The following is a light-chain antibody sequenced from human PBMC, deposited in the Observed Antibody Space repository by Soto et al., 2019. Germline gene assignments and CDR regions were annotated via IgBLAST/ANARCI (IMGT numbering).Light chain of an antibody. CDR1: QTLTNTY. Sequence: EIVLTQSPGTLSLSPGERATPSCRASQTLTNTYLAWYQQKPGQAPRLLIFDASTRATGIPDRFSGSGSGTDFTLTISIQEHEDVAVYCCQLYSVSPKTFGQGTNVEVK. V-gene: IGKV3-20*01. CDR3: QLYSVSPKT. J-gene: IGKJ1*01. CDR2: DAS.